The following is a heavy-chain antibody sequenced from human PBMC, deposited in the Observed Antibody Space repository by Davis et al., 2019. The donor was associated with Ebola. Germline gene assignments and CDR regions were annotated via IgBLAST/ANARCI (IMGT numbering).Heavy chain of an antibody. V-gene: IGHV4-59*08. D-gene: IGHD6-6*01. J-gene: IGHJ4*02. CDR3: ARHTHEYSSFGY. Sequence: LSCTVSGGSISSYYWSWIRQPPGKGLEWIGYIYYSGSTNYNPSLKSRVTISVDTSKNQFSLKLSSVTAADTAVYYCARHTHEYSSFGYWGQGTLVTVSS. CDR2: IYYSGST. CDR1: GGSISSYY.